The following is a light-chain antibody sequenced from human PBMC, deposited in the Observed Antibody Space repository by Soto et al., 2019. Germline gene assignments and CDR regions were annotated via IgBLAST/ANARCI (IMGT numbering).Light chain of an antibody. CDR2: EVS. J-gene: IGLJ1*01. CDR3: GSYTNSSTPYV. V-gene: IGLV2-14*01. Sequence: QSVLTQPASVSGSPGQSITISCSGTSGNIGGYNVVSWYQQHPGKAPKVMVYEVSNRPSGVSNRFSASKSGNTASLTISGLQAEDEADYYCGSYTNSSTPYVFGTGTKVTVL. CDR1: SGNIGGYNV.